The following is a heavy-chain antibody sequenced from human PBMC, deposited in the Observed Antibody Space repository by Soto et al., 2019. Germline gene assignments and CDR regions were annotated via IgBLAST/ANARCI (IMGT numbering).Heavy chain of an antibody. CDR3: VRDPQRIDY. CDR2: ISANSGNT. D-gene: IGHD6-25*01. J-gene: IGHJ4*02. Sequence: QVQLVQSGPEVKKPGASVKVSCKASGYSFTSYGVSWVRQAPGQGLEWMGWISANSGNTDYAQKFRGRVTMTTETSTSTAYMDLRSLRSDDTAVYYCVRDPQRIDYWGQGTLVTVSS. CDR1: GYSFTSYG. V-gene: IGHV1-18*04.